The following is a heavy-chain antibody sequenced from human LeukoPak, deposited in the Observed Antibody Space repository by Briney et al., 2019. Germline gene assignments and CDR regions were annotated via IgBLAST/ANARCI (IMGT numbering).Heavy chain of an antibody. CDR3: ARAPRTPRYCSSTSCYHGGYYYYYYMDV. Sequence: SETLSLTCTVSGGSISSYYWSWIRQPPGPGLEWIGYIYYSGSTNYNPSLKSRVTISVDPSKNQFSLKLSSVTAADTAVYYCARAPRTPRYCSSTSCYHGGYYYYYYMDVWGKGTTVTVSS. D-gene: IGHD2-2*01. V-gene: IGHV4-59*01. CDR2: IYYSGST. J-gene: IGHJ6*03. CDR1: GGSISSYY.